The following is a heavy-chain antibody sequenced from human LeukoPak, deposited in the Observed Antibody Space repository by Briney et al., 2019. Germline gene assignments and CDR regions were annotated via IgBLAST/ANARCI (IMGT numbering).Heavy chain of an antibody. D-gene: IGHD4-17*01. Sequence: GGSLRLSCAASGFTFSSYAMGWVRQAPGKGLEWVSAISGSGGSTYYADSVKGRFTISRDNSKNTLYLQMNSLRAEDTAVYYCAKDSLMGTVTTAWFDPWGQGTRVIVSS. J-gene: IGHJ5*02. CDR1: GFTFSSYA. CDR3: AKDSLMGTVTTAWFDP. CDR2: ISGSGGST. V-gene: IGHV3-23*01.